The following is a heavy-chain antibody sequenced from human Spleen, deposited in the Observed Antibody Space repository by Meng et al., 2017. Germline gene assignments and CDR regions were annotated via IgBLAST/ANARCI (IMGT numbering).Heavy chain of an antibody. D-gene: IGHD6-13*01. Sequence: GESLKISCAASGFTLSSFGMHWVRQAPGKGLEWVSVIYRDDTTYYADSVKGRFTISRDNAKSTLFLQMKGLRVEDTAVYYCASRSSSWYGGWGQGTLVTVSS. CDR1: GFTLSSFG. CDR2: IYRDDTT. V-gene: IGHV3-NL1*01. J-gene: IGHJ4*02. CDR3: ASRSSSWYGG.